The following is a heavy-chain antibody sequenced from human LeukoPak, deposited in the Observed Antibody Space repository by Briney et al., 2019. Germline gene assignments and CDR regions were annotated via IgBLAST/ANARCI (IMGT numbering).Heavy chain of an antibody. V-gene: IGHV1-69*13. D-gene: IGHD3-10*01. CDR3: ASGSGINLAPFDY. Sequence: ASVTVSCTASGGTFSSYAISWVRQAPGQGLEWMGGIIPTFGTANYAQKFQGRVTITADESTSTAYMELSSLRSEDTAVYYCASGSGINLAPFDYWGQGTLVTVSS. J-gene: IGHJ4*02. CDR1: GGTFSSYA. CDR2: IIPTFGTA.